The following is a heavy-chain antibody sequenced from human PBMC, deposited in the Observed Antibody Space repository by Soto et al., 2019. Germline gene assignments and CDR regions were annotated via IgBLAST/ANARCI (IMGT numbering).Heavy chain of an antibody. CDR1: GGSISSSNW. CDR2: IYHSGST. J-gene: IGHJ6*02. D-gene: IGHD1-1*01. CDR3: ARSFTGTIYYYYGMDV. Sequence: QVQLQESGPGLVKPSGTLSLTCAVSGGSISSSNWWSWVRQPPGKGLEWIGEIYHSGSTNYNPSLKSRVPISVDKSKTQFALKLSSVTAADTAVYYCARSFTGTIYYYYGMDVWGQGTTVTVSS. V-gene: IGHV4-4*02.